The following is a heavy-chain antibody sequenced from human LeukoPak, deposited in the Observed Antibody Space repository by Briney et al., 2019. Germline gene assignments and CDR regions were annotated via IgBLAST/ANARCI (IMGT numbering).Heavy chain of an antibody. Sequence: TGGSLRLSCAASGFTFSNYWMSWVRQSAGKGLEWVGNINPNGSEKYSVDSLKGRFTISRDNAKNSLFLQMNSLGVEDTAVYYCARVRYCSGTSCYFADYWGQGTLVSVSS. D-gene: IGHD2-2*01. CDR3: ARVRYCSGTSCYFADY. J-gene: IGHJ4*02. V-gene: IGHV3-7*04. CDR2: INPNGSEK. CDR1: GFTFSNYW.